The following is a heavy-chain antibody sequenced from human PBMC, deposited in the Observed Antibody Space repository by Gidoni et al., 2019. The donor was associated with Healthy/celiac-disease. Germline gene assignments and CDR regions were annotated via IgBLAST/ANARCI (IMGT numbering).Heavy chain of an antibody. Sequence: QVQLVESGGGVVQPGRSLRLSCAASGFTFSSYGMHWVRQAPGKGLEWVAVISYDGSNKYYADSVKGRFTISRDNSKNTLYLQMNSLRAEDTAVYYCAKDFYGDYGGVDYWGQGTLVTVSS. V-gene: IGHV3-30*18. CDR2: ISYDGSNK. D-gene: IGHD4-17*01. J-gene: IGHJ4*02. CDR3: AKDFYGDYGGVDY. CDR1: GFTFSSYG.